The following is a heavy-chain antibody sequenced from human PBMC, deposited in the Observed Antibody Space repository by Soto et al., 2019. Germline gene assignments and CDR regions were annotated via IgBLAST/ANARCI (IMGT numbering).Heavy chain of an antibody. J-gene: IGHJ4*02. CDR3: ARSLGWYAIDY. V-gene: IGHV4-4*02. D-gene: IGHD6-19*01. Sequence: QVLLQESGPGLVQPSGTLSLSCVVSGVSIGSNYYWGWVRQPPGKGLEWLGDMSHIGSVNYKPSLKSRVTIAMDKYQNQSSMKLNSVTAAATAVYYCARSLGWYAIDYWGQGTLVIVSS. CDR2: MSHIGSV. CDR1: GVSIGSNYY.